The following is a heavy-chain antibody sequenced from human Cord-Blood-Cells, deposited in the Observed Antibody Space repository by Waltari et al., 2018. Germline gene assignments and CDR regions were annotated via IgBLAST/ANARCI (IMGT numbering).Heavy chain of an antibody. CDR1: GYTFTGCY. Sequence: QVQLVQSGAEVTKPGASATVSCKDSGYTFTGCYMHWERQAPGQGLELMGWINPNSGGTNYAQKFQGRVTMTRDTSISTAYMELSRLRSDDTAVYYCAFGGPMVRGALYAFDIWGQGTMVTVSS. D-gene: IGHD3-10*01. V-gene: IGHV1-2*02. CDR2: INPNSGGT. CDR3: AFGGPMVRGALYAFDI. J-gene: IGHJ3*02.